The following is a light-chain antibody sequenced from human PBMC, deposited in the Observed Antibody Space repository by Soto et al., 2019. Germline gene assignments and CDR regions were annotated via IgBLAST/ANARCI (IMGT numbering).Light chain of an antibody. Sequence: ERVMTQSPVTLSVSPGESVTLSCRASQSVGTNLAWYQQKPGQAPSLLIYGVSTRATGIPTRFSGSGSGRQFTLTISSLQSEDSAVYYCQQYNNWPQTFGQGTKVEIK. V-gene: IGKV3-15*01. CDR2: GVS. CDR1: QSVGTN. CDR3: QQYNNWPQT. J-gene: IGKJ1*01.